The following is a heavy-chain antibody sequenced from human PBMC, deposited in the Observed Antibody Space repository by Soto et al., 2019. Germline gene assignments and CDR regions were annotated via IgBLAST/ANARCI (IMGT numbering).Heavy chain of an antibody. J-gene: IGHJ4*02. D-gene: IGHD1-1*01. V-gene: IGHV3-53*01. Sequence: GGSLRLSCVGSWFYVTTNCMRWVRHAPGKGLECVSIVCTGGATHYADSVEGRFTISRDRSKNTVLLQMNNVRAEDTAVYYCVRDKRTISGIFPGYWGQGTQVTVSS. CDR1: WFYVTTNC. CDR3: VRDKRTISGIFPGY. CDR2: VCTGGAT.